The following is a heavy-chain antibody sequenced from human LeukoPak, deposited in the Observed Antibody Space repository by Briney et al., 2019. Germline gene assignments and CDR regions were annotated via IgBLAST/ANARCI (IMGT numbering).Heavy chain of an antibody. J-gene: IGHJ4*02. CDR3: ARAKRIAAAMAYYFDY. Sequence: ASVTVSCKASGYTFTMYDINWVRQATGQGREWMGWMNPNSGNTGYAQKFQGRVTMTRNTSISTAYMELSSLRSEDTAVYYCARAKRIAAAMAYYFDYWGQGTLVTVSS. V-gene: IGHV1-8*01. D-gene: IGHD6-13*01. CDR2: MNPNSGNT. CDR1: GYTFTMYD.